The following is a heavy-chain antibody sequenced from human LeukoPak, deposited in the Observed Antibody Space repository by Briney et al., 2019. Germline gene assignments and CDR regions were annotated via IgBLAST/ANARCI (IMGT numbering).Heavy chain of an antibody. J-gene: IGHJ2*01. Sequence: GGSLRLSCAASGFTFDNSAMRWVRHAPGKGLEWVSLISGNGDRTYHADSVEGRFTISRDNCKNSLYLQLNSLRTEDTAVYYCAKDSGDYWYFDLWGRGTLVTVSS. D-gene: IGHD3-10*01. CDR3: AKDSGDYWYFDL. V-gene: IGHV3-43*02. CDR1: GFTFDNSA. CDR2: ISGNGDRT.